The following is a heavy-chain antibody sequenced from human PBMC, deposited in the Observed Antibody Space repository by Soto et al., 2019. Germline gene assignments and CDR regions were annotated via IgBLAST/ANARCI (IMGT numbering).Heavy chain of an antibody. V-gene: IGHV3-66*01. J-gene: IGHJ4*02. CDR1: GFTVSSNY. D-gene: IGHD3-3*01. CDR2: IYSGGST. Sequence: EVQLVESVGGLVQPGGSLRLSCAASGFTVSSNYMSWVRQAPGKGLEWVSVIYSGGSTYYADSVKGRFTISRDNSKNTLYLQMNSLRAEDTAVYYCARDYWDFGVVDYWGQGTLVTVSS. CDR3: ARDYWDFGVVDY.